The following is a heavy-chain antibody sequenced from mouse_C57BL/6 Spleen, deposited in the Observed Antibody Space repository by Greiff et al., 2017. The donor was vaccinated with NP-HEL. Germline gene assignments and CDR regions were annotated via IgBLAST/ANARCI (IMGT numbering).Heavy chain of an antibody. Sequence: EVMLVESGGGLVKPGGSLKLSCAASGFTFSDYGMHWVRQAPEKGLEWVAYISSGSSTIYYADTVKGRFTISRHNAKNTLFLQMTSLRSEDTAMYYCARYDYDASFDYWGQGTTLTVSS. CDR3: ARYDYDASFDY. CDR2: ISSGSSTI. V-gene: IGHV5-17*01. D-gene: IGHD2-4*01. J-gene: IGHJ2*01. CDR1: GFTFSDYG.